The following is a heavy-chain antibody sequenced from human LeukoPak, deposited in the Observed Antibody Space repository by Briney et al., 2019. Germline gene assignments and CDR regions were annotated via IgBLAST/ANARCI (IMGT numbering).Heavy chain of an antibody. J-gene: IGHJ3*02. CDR2: IYYSGST. Sequence: SETLSLTCTVSGGSISSYYWSWIRQPPGKGLEWIGYIYYSGSTNYNPSLKGRVTISVDTSKNQFSLKLSSVTAADTAVYYCARAEEGYGAGGAFDIWGQGTMVTVSS. D-gene: IGHD4-17*01. CDR1: GGSISSYY. CDR3: ARAEEGYGAGGAFDI. V-gene: IGHV4-59*01.